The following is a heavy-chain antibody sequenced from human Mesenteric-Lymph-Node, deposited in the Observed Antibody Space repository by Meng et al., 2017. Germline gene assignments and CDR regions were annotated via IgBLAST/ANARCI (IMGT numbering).Heavy chain of an antibody. D-gene: IGHD3-10*01. CDR1: GFTVSRNY. CDR3: ARDDRASYYYGSGSPDY. V-gene: IGHV3-66*02. J-gene: IGHJ4*02. Sequence: GESLKISCEASGFTVSRNYMSWVRQAPGKGPEWVSVIYSGSSTYYADSAKGRFTISRDSSKNTLYLQMNSLRPEDTTVSYCARDDRASYYYGSGSPDYWGQGTLVTVSS. CDR2: IYSGSST.